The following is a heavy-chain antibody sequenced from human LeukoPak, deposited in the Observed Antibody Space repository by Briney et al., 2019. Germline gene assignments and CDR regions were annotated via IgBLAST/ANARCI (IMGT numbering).Heavy chain of an antibody. J-gene: IGHJ4*02. Sequence: SQTLSLTCTVSGGSISSGGYYWGWIRQPPGKGLEWIGSIYYSGSTYYNPSLKSRVTISVDTSKNQFSLKLSSVTAADTAVYYCARHGAAVAGTKEDSYYFDYWGQGTLVTVSS. D-gene: IGHD6-19*01. V-gene: IGHV4-39*01. CDR3: ARHGAAVAGTKEDSYYFDY. CDR1: GGSISSGGYY. CDR2: IYYSGST.